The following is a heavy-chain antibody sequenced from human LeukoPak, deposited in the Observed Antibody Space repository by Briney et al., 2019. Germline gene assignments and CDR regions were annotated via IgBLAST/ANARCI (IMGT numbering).Heavy chain of an antibody. CDR3: AKENPVGGTNYFDY. Sequence: GGSLRLSCAASGLTFSSYAMSWVRQAPGKGLEWVSAITGSGDSTFYADPVKGRFTISRDNSKNTLHLQMNTLRAEDTAVYYCAKENPVGGTNYFDYWGQGTLVTVSS. CDR2: ITGSGDST. J-gene: IGHJ4*02. CDR1: GLTFSSYA. D-gene: IGHD1-26*01. V-gene: IGHV3-23*01.